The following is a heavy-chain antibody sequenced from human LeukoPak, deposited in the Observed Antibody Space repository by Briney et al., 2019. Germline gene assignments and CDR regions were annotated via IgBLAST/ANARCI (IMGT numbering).Heavy chain of an antibody. Sequence: ASVKVSCKASGYTFGTHWMHWVRQAPGQGLEWMAIINPSGDVRSYAQKFQGRVTVTRDMSTRTVYMELSDLRPEDTAVYYCARTYYYDSSGYYTHYYYYMDVWGKGTTVTVSS. V-gene: IGHV1-46*01. CDR3: ARTYYYDSSGYYTHYYYYMDV. CDR2: INPSGDVR. J-gene: IGHJ6*03. CDR1: GYTFGTHW. D-gene: IGHD3-22*01.